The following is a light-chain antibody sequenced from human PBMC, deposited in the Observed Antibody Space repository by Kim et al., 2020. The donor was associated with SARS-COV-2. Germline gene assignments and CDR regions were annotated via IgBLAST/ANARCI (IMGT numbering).Light chain of an antibody. CDR3: QQYYSTPLT. V-gene: IGKV4-1*01. J-gene: IGKJ4*01. CDR1: QSVLYSSNNKNY. CDR2: WAS. Sequence: RATISCKSSQSVLYSSNNKNYLAWYQQKPGQPPKLLIYWASTRESGVPDRFRGSGSGTDFTLTISSLQAEDVAVYYCQQYYSTPLTFGGGTKLEI.